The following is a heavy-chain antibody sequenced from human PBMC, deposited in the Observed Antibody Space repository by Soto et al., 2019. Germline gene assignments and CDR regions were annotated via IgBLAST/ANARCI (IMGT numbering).Heavy chain of an antibody. CDR1: GGSISSYY. CDR3: ARGRWLRRLNWFDP. CDR2: IYYSGST. D-gene: IGHD5-12*01. J-gene: IGHJ5*02. V-gene: IGHV4-59*01. Sequence: SETLSLTCTVSGGSISSYYWSWIRQPPGKGLEWIGYIYYSGSTNYNPSLKSRVTISVDTSKNQFSLKLSSVTAADTAVYYCARGRWLRRLNWFDPWGQGTLVTVSS.